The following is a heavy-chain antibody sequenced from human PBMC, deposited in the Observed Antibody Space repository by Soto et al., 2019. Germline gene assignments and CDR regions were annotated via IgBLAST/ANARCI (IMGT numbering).Heavy chain of an antibody. CDR1: GFTFSSYG. D-gene: IGHD3-10*01. Sequence: GGSLRLSCAASGFTFSSYGMHWVRQAPGKGLEWVAVISYDGSNKYYADSVKGRFTISRDNSKNTLYLQMNSLRAEDTAVYYCAKVTPGRYYFDYWGQGTLVTVSS. CDR2: ISYDGSNK. CDR3: AKVTPGRYYFDY. J-gene: IGHJ4*02. V-gene: IGHV3-30*18.